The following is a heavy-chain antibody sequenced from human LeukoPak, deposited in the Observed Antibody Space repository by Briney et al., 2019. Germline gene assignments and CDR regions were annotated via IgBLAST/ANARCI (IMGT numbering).Heavy chain of an antibody. CDR2: IFSVGTT. Sequence: PSETLSLTCSISGASFTNHAYYWGWVRRAPGKGLEWIGSIFSVGTTFYNPSLKSRLTISVDTSQNQFSLKLTSVAAADTAVYYCVSSSDRCSTPHYYFDFWGQGTLVTVSS. CDR1: GASFTNHAYY. J-gene: IGHJ4*02. V-gene: IGHV4-39*01. D-gene: IGHD6-19*01. CDR3: VSSSDRCSTPHYYFDF.